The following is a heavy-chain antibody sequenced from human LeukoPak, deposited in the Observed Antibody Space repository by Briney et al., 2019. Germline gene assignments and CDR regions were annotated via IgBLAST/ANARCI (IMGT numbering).Heavy chain of an antibody. CDR2: INYDGSNK. J-gene: IGHJ4*02. V-gene: IGHV3-33*01. D-gene: IGHD2-8*02. Sequence: GGSLRLSCAASGFTFSSYGMHWVRQAPGKGLEWVAVINYDGSNKYYADSVKGRFTISRDNSKNTPYLQMNSLRVEDTAVFYCARALSTGGRTDYWGQGTLVTVSS. CDR1: GFTFSSYG. CDR3: ARALSTGGRTDY.